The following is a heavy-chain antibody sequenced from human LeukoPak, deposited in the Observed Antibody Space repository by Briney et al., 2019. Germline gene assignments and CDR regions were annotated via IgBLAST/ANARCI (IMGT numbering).Heavy chain of an antibody. Sequence: GGSLRLSCAASGFTFNIYSMNWLPQAPGKGLEGGSYISSSSTTLSYADYVKGRFTISTAKTKNSLYLQMNSLRAEDTAVYYCAREDHYYDSSGYYSQRRSNWFVPWGQGTLVTVSS. CDR1: GFTFNIYS. J-gene: IGHJ5*02. D-gene: IGHD3-22*01. CDR3: AREDHYYDSSGYYSQRRSNWFVP. V-gene: IGHV3-48*01. CDR2: ISSSSTTL.